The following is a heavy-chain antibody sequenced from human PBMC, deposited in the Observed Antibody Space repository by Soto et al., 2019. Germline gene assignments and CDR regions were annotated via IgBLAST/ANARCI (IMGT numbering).Heavy chain of an antibody. Sequence: ASVKVSCKASGDIFSNYAVSWVRQAPGQGLEWMGGIIPIYGTTNYAQKFQDRVTITADESTSTAYMELSSLRSEDTAVYYCARGWYSSSSSKYYYYGMDVWGQGTTVTVS. D-gene: IGHD6-6*01. V-gene: IGHV1-69*13. CDR1: GDIFSNYA. CDR3: ARGWYSSSSSKYYYYGMDV. CDR2: IIPIYGTT. J-gene: IGHJ6*02.